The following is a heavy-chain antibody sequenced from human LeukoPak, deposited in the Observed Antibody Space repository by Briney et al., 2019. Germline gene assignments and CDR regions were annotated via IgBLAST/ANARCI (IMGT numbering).Heavy chain of an antibody. CDR3: AKDEHTMTPYYFDY. CDR1: GFSVSSNS. Sequence: GGSLRLSCTVSGFSVSSNSMSWVRQAPGKGLEWVSFIYSGTTHYSDSVKGRFTISRDNSKNTLYLQMNSLRAEDTAVYYCAKDEHTMTPYYFDYWGQGTLVTVSS. D-gene: IGHD3-3*01. CDR2: IYSGTT. J-gene: IGHJ4*02. V-gene: IGHV3-66*03.